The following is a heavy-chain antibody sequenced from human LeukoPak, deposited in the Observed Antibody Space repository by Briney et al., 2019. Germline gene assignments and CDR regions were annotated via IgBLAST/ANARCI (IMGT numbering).Heavy chain of an antibody. Sequence: GGSLRLSCAASGFTFSSYAMSWVRQAPGKGLEWVSAISGSGGSTYYADSVKGRFTISRDNSKNTLYLQMNSLRAEDTAVYYCAKDIWFGDYYYYGMDVWGQGTTVTVSS. CDR3: AKDIWFGDYYYYGMDV. J-gene: IGHJ6*02. D-gene: IGHD3-10*01. CDR1: GFTFSSYA. CDR2: ISGSGGST. V-gene: IGHV3-23*01.